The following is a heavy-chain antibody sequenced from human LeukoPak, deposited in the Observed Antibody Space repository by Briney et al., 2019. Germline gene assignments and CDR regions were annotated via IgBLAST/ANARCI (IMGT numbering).Heavy chain of an antibody. V-gene: IGHV3-21*01. CDR3: ARFALKTPPTD. J-gene: IGHJ4*02. CDR1: GFTFSTYS. CDR2: ISSSSTYI. Sequence: PGGSLRLSCATSGFTFSTYSMNWVREAPGKGLEWVSSISSSSTYIYYADSVKGRFTISRDNAKNSLFLQMNSLRAEDTAVYYCARFALKTPPTDWGQGTLVTVSS.